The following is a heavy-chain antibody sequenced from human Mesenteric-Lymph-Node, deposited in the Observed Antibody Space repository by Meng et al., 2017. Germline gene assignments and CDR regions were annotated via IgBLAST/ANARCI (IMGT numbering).Heavy chain of an antibody. CDR2: LDWTGGSE. CDR1: GARCDEYG. CDR3: VRGRWQPFDI. J-gene: IGHJ3*02. D-gene: IGHD4-23*01. V-gene: IGHV3-20*04. Sequence: SLKISCAASGARCDEYGRSGVRQARGKGLEWVSGLDWTGGSENYADSVEGRFIISRDNAKKSLYLQMNSLRVEGTALYYCVRGRWQPFDIWGQGTMVTVSS.